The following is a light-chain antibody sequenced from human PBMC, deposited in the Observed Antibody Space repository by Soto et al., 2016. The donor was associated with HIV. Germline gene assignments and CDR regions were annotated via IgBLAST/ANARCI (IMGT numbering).Light chain of an antibody. CDR3: QQYNRNSWT. CDR1: QRVSRW. Sequence: DIQMTQSPSSLSASVGDRVTITCRASQRVSRWLAWFQQRPGKVPKLLIYKASSLQSGVPSKFSGSGSGTEFTLTISSLQPDDFATYYCQQYNRNSWTFGQGTKVEIK. CDR2: KAS. J-gene: IGKJ1*01. V-gene: IGKV1-5*03.